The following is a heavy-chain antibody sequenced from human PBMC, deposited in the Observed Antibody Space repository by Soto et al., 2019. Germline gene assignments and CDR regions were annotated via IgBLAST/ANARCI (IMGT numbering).Heavy chain of an antibody. J-gene: IGHJ4*02. Sequence: QVKLVQSGAEVRKPGSSVKVSCPASGGTFRSYTINWVRQAPGQGPEWMGRVIPILAMSNYAQKFPGRLTMTADQSTSTAYMYRSSLRSEDTALYYCATNYGSGSTHFDYWGQGTLVTVSS. CDR1: GGTFRSYT. D-gene: IGHD3-10*01. CDR2: VIPILAMS. CDR3: ATNYGSGSTHFDY. V-gene: IGHV1-69*02.